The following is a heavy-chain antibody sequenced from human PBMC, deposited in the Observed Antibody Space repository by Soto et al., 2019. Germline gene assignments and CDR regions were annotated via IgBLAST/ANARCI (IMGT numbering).Heavy chain of an antibody. CDR3: ARVSRPYYDILTGYGDDYMDV. D-gene: IGHD3-9*01. CDR2: INPNSGGT. Sequence: GASVKVSCKASGYTFTGYYMHWVRQAPGQGLEWMGWINPNSGGTNYAQKLQGWVTMTRDTSISTAYMELSRLRSDDTAVYYCARVSRPYYDILTGYGDDYMDVRGKGTTVTVSS. V-gene: IGHV1-2*04. J-gene: IGHJ6*03. CDR1: GYTFTGYY.